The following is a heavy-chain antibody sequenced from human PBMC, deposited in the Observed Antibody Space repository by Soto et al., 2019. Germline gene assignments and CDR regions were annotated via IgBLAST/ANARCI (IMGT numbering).Heavy chain of an antibody. CDR1: GFTFSNSA. V-gene: IGHV3-23*01. D-gene: IGHD2-8*01. J-gene: IGHJ4*02. CDR2: ISGSGGST. CDR3: AHSRRDGPSFFDY. Sequence: PGGSLRLSCAASGFTFSNSALSWVRQAPGKGLEWVSAISGSGGSTYYTDSVKGRFTISRDNSKNTLYLQMDSLRVDDTAVYYCAHSRRDGPSFFDYWGKGTQVTVSS.